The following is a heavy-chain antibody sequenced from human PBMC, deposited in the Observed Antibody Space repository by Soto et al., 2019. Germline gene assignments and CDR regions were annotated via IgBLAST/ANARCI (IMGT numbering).Heavy chain of an antibody. CDR1: GYTFTSYG. J-gene: IGHJ4*02. CDR2: ISAYNGNT. D-gene: IGHD3-16*02. Sequence: ASVKVSCKASGYTFTSYGISWVRQAPGQGLEWMGWISAYNGNTNYAQKLQGRVTMTTDTSTSTAYMELRSLRSDDTAVYYCARSITFGGVIVPWYLDYWGQGTLVTVSS. CDR3: ARSITFGGVIVPWYLDY. V-gene: IGHV1-18*01.